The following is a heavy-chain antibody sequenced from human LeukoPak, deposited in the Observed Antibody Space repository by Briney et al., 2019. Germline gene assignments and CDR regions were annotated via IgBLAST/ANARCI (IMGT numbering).Heavy chain of an antibody. CDR1: GVSITSSY. V-gene: IGHV4-59*01. J-gene: IGHJ4*02. Sequence: SETLSLTCTVSGVSITSSYWSWIRQPPGKGLEWIGYIHYTGNTNHNPSLKNRVTISVDTSKNQFSLKLSSVTAVDTAIYYCAKYGLYNFDYWGQGTLVTVSS. D-gene: IGHD2-2*02. CDR2: IHYTGNT. CDR3: AKYGLYNFDY.